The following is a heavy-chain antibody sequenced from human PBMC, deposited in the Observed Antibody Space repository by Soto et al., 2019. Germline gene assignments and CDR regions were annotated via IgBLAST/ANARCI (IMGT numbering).Heavy chain of an antibody. CDR2: IIPIFGTA. D-gene: IGHD3-22*01. J-gene: IGHJ4*02. Sequence: GASVKVSCKASGGTFSSYAISWVRQAPGQGLEWMGGIIPIFGTANYAQKFQGRVTITADESTSTAYMELSSLRSEDTAVYYCARYYDSRRAQYYFDYWGQGTLVTVSS. V-gene: IGHV1-69*13. CDR1: GGTFSSYA. CDR3: ARYYDSRRAQYYFDY.